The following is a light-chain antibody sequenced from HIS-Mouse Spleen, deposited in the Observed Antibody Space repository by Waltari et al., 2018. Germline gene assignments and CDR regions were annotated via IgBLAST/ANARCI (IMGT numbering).Light chain of an antibody. Sequence: SYELTPPPSVSVSPGHTARLTCSADALPNTYAYWYQQKSGQAPVLVIYEDSKRPSGIPERFSGSSSGTMATLTISGAQVEDEADYYCYSTDSSGNHRVFGGGTKLTVL. CDR2: EDS. CDR1: ALPNTY. CDR3: YSTDSSGNHRV. J-gene: IGLJ2*01. V-gene: IGLV3-10*01.